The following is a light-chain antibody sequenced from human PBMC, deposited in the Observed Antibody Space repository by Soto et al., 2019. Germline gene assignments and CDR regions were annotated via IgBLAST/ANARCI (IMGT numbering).Light chain of an antibody. CDR2: DAS. V-gene: IGKV1-5*01. CDR3: QLDGT. J-gene: IGKJ2*01. CDR1: QSLSSW. Sequence: DIQMTQSPSTLSASVGDRVTITCRASQSLSSWLAWYHQKQGKAPRLLISDASTLETGVPSRFSGGGSGTEYSLAIGSLQPDDLGTYYCQLDGTCGQGTKLEIE.